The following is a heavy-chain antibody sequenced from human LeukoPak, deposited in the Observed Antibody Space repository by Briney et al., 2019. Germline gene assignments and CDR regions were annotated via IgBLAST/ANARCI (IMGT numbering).Heavy chain of an antibody. Sequence: GGSLRLSCAASGFTFSSHGVNWVRQAPGKGLEWVSGISPNGVITYYADSVKGRFTISRDSSKGTVYLQMNSLRPEDTAVYYCAKDDAWLQYGNWGRGTLVTVSS. CDR3: AKDDAWLQYGN. J-gene: IGHJ4*02. CDR2: ISPNGVIT. V-gene: IGHV3-23*01. CDR1: GFTFSSHG. D-gene: IGHD5-24*01.